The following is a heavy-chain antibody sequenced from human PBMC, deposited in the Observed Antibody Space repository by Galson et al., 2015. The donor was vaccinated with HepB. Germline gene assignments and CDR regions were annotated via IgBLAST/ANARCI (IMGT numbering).Heavy chain of an antibody. V-gene: IGHV3-11*06. Sequence: SLRLSCAASGFTFSDYYMSWIRQAPGKGLEWVSYISSSSSYTNYADSVKGRFTISRDNAKNSLYLQMNSLRAEDAAVYYCARDGMAAAGTDWFDPWGQGTLVTVSS. CDR1: GFTFSDYY. CDR3: ARDGMAAAGTDWFDP. J-gene: IGHJ5*02. CDR2: ISSSSSYT. D-gene: IGHD6-13*01.